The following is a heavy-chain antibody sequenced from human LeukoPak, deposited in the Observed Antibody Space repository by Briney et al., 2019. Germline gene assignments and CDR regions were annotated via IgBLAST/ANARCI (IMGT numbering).Heavy chain of an antibody. CDR1: GGTFSSYA. D-gene: IGHD3-3*01. Sequence: ASVKVSCKASGGTFSSYAISWVRQAPGQGLEWMGGIIPIFGTADYAQKFQGRVTITTDESTSTAYMELSSLRSEDTAVYYCARGDLGGAFDYWGQGTLVTVSS. J-gene: IGHJ4*02. CDR2: IIPIFGTA. CDR3: ARGDLGGAFDY. V-gene: IGHV1-69*05.